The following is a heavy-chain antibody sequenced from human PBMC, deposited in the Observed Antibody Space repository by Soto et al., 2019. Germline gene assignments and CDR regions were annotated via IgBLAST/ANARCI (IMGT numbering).Heavy chain of an antibody. V-gene: IGHV4-59*08. Sequence: QVQLQESGPGLVKPSETLSLTCTVSGGSISSYYWSWIRQPPGKGLEWIGYIYYSGSTNYNPSLXSXVXLXLDTSKNQFSLKLSSVTAADTAVYYCARRYGYSFDYWGQGTLVTVSS. J-gene: IGHJ4*02. CDR2: IYYSGST. CDR3: ARRYGYSFDY. CDR1: GGSISSYY. D-gene: IGHD1-1*01.